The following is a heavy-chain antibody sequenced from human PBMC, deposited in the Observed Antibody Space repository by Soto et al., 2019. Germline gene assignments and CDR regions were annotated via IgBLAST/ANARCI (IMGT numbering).Heavy chain of an antibody. CDR1: GFTFDDYT. Sequence: QSGGSLRLSCAASGFTFDDYTMHWVRQAPGKGLEWVSLISWDGGSTYYADSVKGRFTISRDNSKNSLYLQMNSLRTEDTALYYCAKDDSSGYYYGYFQHWGQGTLVTVSS. D-gene: IGHD3-22*01. V-gene: IGHV3-43*01. CDR3: AKDDSSGYYYGYFQH. CDR2: ISWDGGST. J-gene: IGHJ1*01.